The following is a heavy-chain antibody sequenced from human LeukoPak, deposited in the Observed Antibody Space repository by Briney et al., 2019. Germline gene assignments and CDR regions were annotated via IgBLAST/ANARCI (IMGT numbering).Heavy chain of an antibody. D-gene: IGHD3-10*01. CDR1: GFTFSSYG. CDR3: VKEGSSWFIRYMDS. Sequence: GGSLRLSCAASGFTFSSYGMNWARQAPGKGLDWVAVISHDGSKRYYADSVKGRFIISRDNFKDTVDLHMNSLREEDTAVYYCVKEGSSWFIRYMDSWGQGTLVTVSS. V-gene: IGHV3-30*18. J-gene: IGHJ4*02. CDR2: ISHDGSKR.